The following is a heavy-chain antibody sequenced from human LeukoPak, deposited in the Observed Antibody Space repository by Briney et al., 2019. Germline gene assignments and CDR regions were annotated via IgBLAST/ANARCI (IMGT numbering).Heavy chain of an antibody. D-gene: IGHD6-13*01. CDR3: AREGSSSWYYYYYMDV. V-gene: IGHV3-48*04. CDR2: ISSSGSTI. Sequence: GGSLRLSCAASGFTFSSYSMNWVRQAPGKGLEWVSYISSSGSTIYYADSVKGRFTISRDNAKNSLYLQMNSLRAEDTAVYYCAREGSSSWYYYYYMDVWGKGTTVTISS. J-gene: IGHJ6*03. CDR1: GFTFSSYS.